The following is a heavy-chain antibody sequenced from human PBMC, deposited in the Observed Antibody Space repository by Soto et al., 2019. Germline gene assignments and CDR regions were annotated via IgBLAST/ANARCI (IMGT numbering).Heavy chain of an antibody. V-gene: IGHV4-39*01. Sequence: PSETLSLTCSVSGGSIRTFSSFWGWVRQPPGKGLEWIMTIYHNGATYYNPALQSRVAMSVDPSRTHFSLNLNSVTAADTAMYYCARHSYDFWSGYYTYYFDYWGQGTLVTVSS. J-gene: IGHJ4*02. CDR3: ARHSYDFWSGYYTYYFDY. D-gene: IGHD3-3*01. CDR1: GGSIRTFSSF. CDR2: IYHNGAT.